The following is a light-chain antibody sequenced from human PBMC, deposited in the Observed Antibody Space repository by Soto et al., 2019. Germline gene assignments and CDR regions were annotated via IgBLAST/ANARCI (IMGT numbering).Light chain of an antibody. J-gene: IGKJ3*01. V-gene: IGKV1-27*01. CDR3: QKYDSAPLFT. CDR2: AAS. Sequence: DIQMTQTPPSLSASVGDRVTITCRASQAISKYLAWYQQKPGKVPKLLIYAASTLQSGVPSRFSGSGSGTDSTLTISSLQPEDVATYYCQKYDSAPLFTFGPGTRVDVK. CDR1: QAISKY.